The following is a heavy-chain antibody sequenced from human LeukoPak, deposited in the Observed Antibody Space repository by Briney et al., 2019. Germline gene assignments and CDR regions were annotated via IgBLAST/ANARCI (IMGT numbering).Heavy chain of an antibody. CDR2: ISSSGKYI. CDR1: GFSLSSYA. J-gene: IGHJ3*02. V-gene: IGHV3-21*01. CDR3: ARSDTSDAFGI. Sequence: RGSLRLSCTVSGFSLSSYALSWVRRAPGKGLEWVSSISSSGKYIYYADSVKGRFTISRDNAKNSLYLQMNSLRAEDTAVYYCARSDTSDAFGICGQGTMVTVSS. D-gene: IGHD3-16*01.